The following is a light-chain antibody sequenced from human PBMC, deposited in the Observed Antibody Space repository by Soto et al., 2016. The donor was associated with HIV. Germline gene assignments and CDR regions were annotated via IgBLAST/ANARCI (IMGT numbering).Light chain of an antibody. CDR1: QSLLHSVNGYNY. V-gene: IGKV2-28*01. J-gene: IGKJ5*01. Sequence: DIVMTQSSLSLSVTPGEPASISCRSSQSLLHSVNGYNYLNWYLQKPGQSPQVLIFLASNRASGVSDRFSGSVSGTDFTLKISRVEAEDVGVYFVMRTSYQLHYTF. CDR2: LAS. CDR3: MRTSYQLHYT.